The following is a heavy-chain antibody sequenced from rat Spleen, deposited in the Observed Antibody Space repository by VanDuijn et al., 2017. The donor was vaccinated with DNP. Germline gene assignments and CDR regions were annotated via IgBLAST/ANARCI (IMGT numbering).Heavy chain of an antibody. J-gene: IGHJ2*01. CDR2: ISTSGGST. Sequence: EVQLVESGGGLVQPGRSLKLSCAASGFTFSDYDMAWVRQAPTKGLEWVASISTSGGSTYYRDSVKGRFTVSRDNAKSTLYLQMDSLRSEDTAAYYCAGAGYGTYYFDYWGQGVMVTVSS. CDR1: GFTFSDYD. D-gene: IGHD4-4*01. CDR3: AGAGYGTYYFDY. V-gene: IGHV5-25*01.